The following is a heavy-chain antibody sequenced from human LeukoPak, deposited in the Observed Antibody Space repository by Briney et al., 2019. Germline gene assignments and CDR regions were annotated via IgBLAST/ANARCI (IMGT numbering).Heavy chain of an antibody. J-gene: IGHJ4*02. CDR2: IKQDGSEK. Sequence: PGGSLRLSCAASRFTFSTYWMSWVRQAPGKGLEWVANIKQDGSEKYYVDSVKGRFTISRDNAKNSLSLQMNSLRAEDTAVYYCARDFPWNPYWGQGTLVTVSS. V-gene: IGHV3-7*01. CDR3: ARDFPWNPY. D-gene: IGHD2/OR15-2a*01. CDR1: RFTFSTYW.